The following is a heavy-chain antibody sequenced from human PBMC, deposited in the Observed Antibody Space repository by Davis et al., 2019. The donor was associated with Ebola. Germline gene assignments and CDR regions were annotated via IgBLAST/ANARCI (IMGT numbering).Heavy chain of an antibody. CDR2: ISSGSSYI. Sequence: GESLKISCAASGFTFSSYRMIWVRQAPGKGLEWVSSISSGSSYIYYADSVRGRFTISRDNAKDSLYLKMNSLRAEDTAVYYCVKGAFSMPLDFWGQGTLVTVSS. D-gene: IGHD2-2*01. V-gene: IGHV3-21*01. J-gene: IGHJ4*02. CDR3: VKGAFSMPLDF. CDR1: GFTFSSYR.